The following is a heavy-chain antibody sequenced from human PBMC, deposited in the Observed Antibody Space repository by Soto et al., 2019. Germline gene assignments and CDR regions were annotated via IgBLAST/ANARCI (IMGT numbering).Heavy chain of an antibody. CDR3: AKDRFGEFYY. D-gene: IGHD3-10*01. Sequence: QVQLVESGGGVVQPGRSLRLSCAASGFTFSSYGMQWVRQAPSKGLEWVAVISYDGSNKYYADSVKGRFTISRDNSKNTLYLQMNSLRAEDTAVYYCAKDRFGEFYYWGQGTLVTVSS. CDR1: GFTFSSYG. J-gene: IGHJ4*01. V-gene: IGHV3-30*18. CDR2: ISYDGSNK.